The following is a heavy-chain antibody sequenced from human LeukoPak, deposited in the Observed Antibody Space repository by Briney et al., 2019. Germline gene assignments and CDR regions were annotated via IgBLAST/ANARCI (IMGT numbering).Heavy chain of an antibody. V-gene: IGHV3-7*01. CDR3: ATLNWESPDY. J-gene: IGHJ4*02. Sequence: GSLRPSCAGYGFTFSNFWMNWVRQAPGKGLEWVANINQDGSEKYYADSVKGRFTLSRDNAENSVYLQMNNLRPEETAVYYCATLNWESPDYWGQGTQVTVSS. D-gene: IGHD7-27*01. CDR1: GFTFSNFW. CDR2: INQDGSEK.